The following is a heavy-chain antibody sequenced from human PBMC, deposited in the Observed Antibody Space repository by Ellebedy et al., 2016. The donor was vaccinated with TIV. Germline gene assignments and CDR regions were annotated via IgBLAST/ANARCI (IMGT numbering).Heavy chain of an antibody. Sequence: SETLSLXCAVSGGSISSSNWWSWVRQPPGKGLEWIGEINHSGSTNYNPSLKSRVTISVDTSKNQFSLKLSSVTAADTAVYYCARGLVVREPGLHYWGQGTLVTVSS. CDR3: ARGLVVREPGLHY. CDR2: INHSGST. CDR1: GGSISSSNW. D-gene: IGHD3-10*01. V-gene: IGHV4-4*02. J-gene: IGHJ4*02.